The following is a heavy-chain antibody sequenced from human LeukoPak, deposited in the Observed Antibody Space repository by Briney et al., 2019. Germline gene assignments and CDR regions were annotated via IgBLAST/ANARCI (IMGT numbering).Heavy chain of an antibody. CDR2: IYYSGST. Sequence: SETLSLTCTVSGGSISSSSYYWGWIRQPPGKGLEWIGSIYYSGSTYYNPSLKSRVTISVDTSKNQFSLKLSSVTAADTAVYYCARAPGDIVGATWYFDYWGQGTLVTVSS. V-gene: IGHV4-39*01. CDR3: ARAPGDIVGATWYFDY. J-gene: IGHJ4*02. D-gene: IGHD1-26*01. CDR1: GGSISSSSYY.